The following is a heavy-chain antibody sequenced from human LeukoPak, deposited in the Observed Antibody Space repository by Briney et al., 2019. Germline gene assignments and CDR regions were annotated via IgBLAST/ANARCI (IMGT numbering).Heavy chain of an antibody. CDR1: GFTFSSYA. D-gene: IGHD3-22*01. Sequence: PGGSLRLSCAASGFTFSSYAMSWVRQAPGKGLEWVSAISGSGGSTYYADSVKGRSTISRDNSKNTLYLQMNSLRAEDTAVYYCAKHLTYYYDSSGKREYFQHWGQGTLVTVSS. J-gene: IGHJ1*01. CDR2: ISGSGGST. V-gene: IGHV3-23*01. CDR3: AKHLTYYYDSSGKREYFQH.